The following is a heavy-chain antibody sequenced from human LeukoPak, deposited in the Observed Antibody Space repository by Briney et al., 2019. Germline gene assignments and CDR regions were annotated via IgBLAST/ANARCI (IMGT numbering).Heavy chain of an antibody. CDR1: GNTFTSYY. J-gene: IGHJ4*02. V-gene: IGHV1-46*01. Sequence: GASVKVSCKASGNTFTSYYLHWVRQAPGQGLEWMGIINPSSGTTTYAQKFQGRITMTRGTSTSTVYMELSSLRSEDTAVYYCVTITAVGKKLNWGQGTLVTVSS. CDR3: VTITAVGKKLN. CDR2: INPSSGTT. D-gene: IGHD6-13*01.